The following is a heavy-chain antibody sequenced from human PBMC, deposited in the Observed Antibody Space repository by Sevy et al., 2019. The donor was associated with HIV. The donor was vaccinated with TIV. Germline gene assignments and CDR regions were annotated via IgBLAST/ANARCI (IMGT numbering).Heavy chain of an antibody. CDR1: GFTFSSYG. J-gene: IGHJ4*02. V-gene: IGHV3-33*01. Sequence: GGSLRLSCAASGFTFSSYGMHWVRQAPGKGLEWVAVIWYDGSNKYYADSVKGRFTNSRDNSKNTLYLQMNSLRAEDTAVYYCAGGYFDWLSLDYWGQGTLVTVSS. CDR2: IWYDGSNK. D-gene: IGHD3-9*01. CDR3: AGGYFDWLSLDY.